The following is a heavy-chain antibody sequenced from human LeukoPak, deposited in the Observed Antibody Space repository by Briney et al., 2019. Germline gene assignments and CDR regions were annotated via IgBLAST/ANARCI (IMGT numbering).Heavy chain of an antibody. D-gene: IGHD1-26*01. V-gene: IGHV1-46*01. CDR1: GYTFTGYY. CDR3: ARGSGSSSLDYFDY. CDR2: INPSGGGT. Sequence: ASVKVSCKASGYTFTGYYMHWVRQAPGQGLEWMGMINPSGGGTNYARKFQGRVTMTRDTSTSTVYMELSSLRSEDTAVYYCARGSGSSSLDYFDYWGQGTLATVSS. J-gene: IGHJ4*02.